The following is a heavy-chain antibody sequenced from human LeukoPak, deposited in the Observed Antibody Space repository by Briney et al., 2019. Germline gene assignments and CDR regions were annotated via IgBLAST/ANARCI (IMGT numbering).Heavy chain of an antibody. CDR2: ISYDGSNK. V-gene: IGHV3-30*04. CDR3: ARDRSIAAGGAFDY. Sequence: GGSLRLSCAASGFTFNNYAMSWVRQAPGKGLEWVAVISYDGSNKYYADSVKGRFTISRDNSKNTLYLQMNSLRAEDTAVYYCARDRSIAAGGAFDYWGQGTLVTVSS. D-gene: IGHD6-13*01. CDR1: GFTFNNYA. J-gene: IGHJ4*02.